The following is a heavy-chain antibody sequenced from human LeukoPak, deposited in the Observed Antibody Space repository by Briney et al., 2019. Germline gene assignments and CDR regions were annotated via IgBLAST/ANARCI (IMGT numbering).Heavy chain of an antibody. Sequence: ASVKVSCKASGYTFTSYAMHWVRQAPGQRLEWMGWINTGNGNTKYSQEFQGRVTITRDTSASTAYMELRSLRSDDTAVYYCARSIVGANLNWFDPWGQGTLVTVSS. CDR1: GYTFTSYA. D-gene: IGHD1-26*01. V-gene: IGHV1-3*04. CDR3: ARSIVGANLNWFDP. CDR2: INTGNGNT. J-gene: IGHJ5*02.